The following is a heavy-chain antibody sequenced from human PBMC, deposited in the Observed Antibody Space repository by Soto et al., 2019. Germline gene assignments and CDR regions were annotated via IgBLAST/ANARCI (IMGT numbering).Heavy chain of an antibody. CDR1: GSSLSTSGVG. J-gene: IGHJ2*01. CDR2: IYWDDYK. CDR3: AHRTNGVYVRSWYFDL. V-gene: IGHV2-5*02. D-gene: IGHD4-17*01. Sequence: QITLKESGPTLVKPTQTLTLTCTSSGSSLSTSGVGVGWIRQPPGKALEWLALIYWDDYKRYSPSLKRRPIITKDRSKNHLVVTVTNMHPVDRAAYLCAHRTNGVYVRSWYFDLWGRGALVTVSS.